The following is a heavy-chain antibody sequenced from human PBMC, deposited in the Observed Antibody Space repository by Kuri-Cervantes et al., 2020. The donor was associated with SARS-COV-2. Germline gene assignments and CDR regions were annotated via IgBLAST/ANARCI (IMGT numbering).Heavy chain of an antibody. J-gene: IGHJ4*02. V-gene: IGHV3-23*01. Sequence: GESLKISCAASGFTFSSYAMHWVRQAPGKGLEWVSAISGSGGSTYYADSMKGRFTISRDNSKNTLYLQMNSLRAEDTALYYCAREGDYWGQGTLVTVSS. CDR1: GFTFSSYA. CDR3: AREGDY. CDR2: ISGSGGST.